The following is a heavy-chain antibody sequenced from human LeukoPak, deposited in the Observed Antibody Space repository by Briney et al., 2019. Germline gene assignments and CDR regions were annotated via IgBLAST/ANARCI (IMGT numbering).Heavy chain of an antibody. CDR3: AVLAVAGTSYFDY. CDR2: IYYSGST. D-gene: IGHD6-19*01. Sequence: SSETLSLTCTVSGGSISSSSYYWGWIGQPPGKGLEWVGSIYYSGSTYYNPSLKSRVTISVDTSKNQFSVKLSSVTAADTAVYYCAVLAVAGTSYFDYWGQGTLVTVSS. CDR1: GGSISSSSYY. V-gene: IGHV4-39*07. J-gene: IGHJ4*02.